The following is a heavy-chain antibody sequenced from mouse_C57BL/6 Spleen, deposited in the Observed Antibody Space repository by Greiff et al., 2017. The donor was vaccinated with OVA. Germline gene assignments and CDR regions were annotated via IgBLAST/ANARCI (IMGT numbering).Heavy chain of an antibody. J-gene: IGHJ3*01. CDR2: IDPETGGT. CDR1: GYTFTDYE. D-gene: IGHD2-4*01. Sequence: QVQLQQSGAELVRPGASVTLSCKASGYTFTDYEMHWVKQTPVHGLEWIGAIDPETGGTAYNQKFKGKAILTADKSSSTAYMELRSLTSEDSAVYYCTDDYSCAYWGQGTLVTVSA. CDR3: TDDYSCAY. V-gene: IGHV1-15*01.